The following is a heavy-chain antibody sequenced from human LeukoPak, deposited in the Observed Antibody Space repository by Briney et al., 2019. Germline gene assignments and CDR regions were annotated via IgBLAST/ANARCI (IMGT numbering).Heavy chain of an antibody. CDR1: GGSISSGGYS. J-gene: IGHJ5*02. CDR3: AREGNYCSGGTCYPGWFDP. D-gene: IGHD2-15*01. CDR2: IYYSGST. Sequence: SETLSLTCTVSGGSISSGGYSWSWIRQHPGKGLEWIGYIYYSGSTYYNPSLKSRVTISVDTSKNQFSLKLSSVTAADTAVYYCAREGNYCSGGTCYPGWFDPWGQGTLVTVSS. V-gene: IGHV4-31*03.